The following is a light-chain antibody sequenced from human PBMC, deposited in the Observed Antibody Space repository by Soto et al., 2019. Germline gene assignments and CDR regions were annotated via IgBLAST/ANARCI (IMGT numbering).Light chain of an antibody. V-gene: IGKV1-5*01. J-gene: IGKJ2*01. CDR1: QTITTY. CDR2: DAS. CDR3: QQYKSHLIT. Sequence: DIQMTQSPSTLSAFVGDRVTFTCRASQTITTYLAWYQWKPGRAPKLLIFDASTVEGGVPSRFSGSGSGTEFTLTISSLQPDDCATYYCQQYKSHLITFGQGTKLEIK.